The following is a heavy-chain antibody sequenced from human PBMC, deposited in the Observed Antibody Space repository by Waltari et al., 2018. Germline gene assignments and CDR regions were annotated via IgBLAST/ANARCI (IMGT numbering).Heavy chain of an antibody. Sequence: QVRLEQWGAGLLKPSETLSLTCAVYGGSLNNRYWSWIRQSPGKGLEWLGEISHSGRTHYNPSLKRRVIISVDTSKSQFSLILTSVNAADTAVYYCARGGSTPMIIAYWGQGTQVTVSS. J-gene: IGHJ4*02. CDR1: GGSLNNRY. CDR3: ARGGSTPMIIAY. D-gene: IGHD3-16*01. CDR2: ISHSGRT. V-gene: IGHV4-34*02.